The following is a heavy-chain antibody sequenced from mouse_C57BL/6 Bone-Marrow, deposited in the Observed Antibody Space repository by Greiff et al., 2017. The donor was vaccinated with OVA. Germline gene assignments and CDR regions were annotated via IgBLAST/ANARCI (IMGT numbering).Heavy chain of an antibody. J-gene: IGHJ4*01. Sequence: EVKVEESGGGLVQPGGSMKLSCVASGFTFSNYWMNWVRQSPEKGLEWVAQIRLKSDNYATHYAESVKGRFTISRDDSKSSVYLQMNNLRAEDTGIYYCTVRTWGYYAMDYWGQGTSVTVSS. V-gene: IGHV6-3*01. CDR3: TVRTWGYYAMDY. CDR2: IRLKSDNYAT. CDR1: GFTFSNYW.